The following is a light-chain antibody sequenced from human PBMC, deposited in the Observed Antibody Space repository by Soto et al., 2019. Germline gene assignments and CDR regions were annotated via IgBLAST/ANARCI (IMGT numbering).Light chain of an antibody. CDR3: SSYTNRYV. Sequence: QSALTQPASVSGSPGQSVTISCTGASSDVGGHDYVSWYQQHPGKAPKLLIYDVSLRPSGISNRFSGSKSGNTASLTISGLQAEDEADYYCSSYTNRYVFGTGTKLTVL. CDR2: DVS. J-gene: IGLJ1*01. V-gene: IGLV2-14*03. CDR1: SSDVGGHDY.